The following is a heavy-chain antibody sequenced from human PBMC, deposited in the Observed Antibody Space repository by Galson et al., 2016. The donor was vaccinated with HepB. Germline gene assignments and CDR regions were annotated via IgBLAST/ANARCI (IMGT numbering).Heavy chain of an antibody. CDR3: ARVYYDIWSGLIDPDYYYYGMDV. CDR2: INAVNGNT. V-gene: IGHV1-3*01. D-gene: IGHD3-3*01. J-gene: IGHJ6*02. CDR1: GYIFTSYT. Sequence: SVKVSCKASGYIFTSYTMHWVRQAPGQRFDWMGWINAVNGNTKYSQKFQGRVTITRDTSASTAYMELSSLRSEDTAVYYCARVYYDIWSGLIDPDYYYYGMDVWGQGTTVTVSS.